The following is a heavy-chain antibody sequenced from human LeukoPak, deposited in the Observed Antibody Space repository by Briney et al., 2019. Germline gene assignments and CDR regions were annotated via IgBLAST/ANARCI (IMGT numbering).Heavy chain of an antibody. V-gene: IGHV3-30*18. CDR2: ISYDGSNK. Sequence: GGSLRLSCAASGFTFSSYGMHWVRQAPGKGLEWVAVISYDGSNKYYADSVKGRFTISRDNSKNTLYLQMNSLRAEDTAVYYCAKGVVAYTYYYYGMDVWGQGTTVTVSS. CDR3: AKGVVAYTYYYYGMDV. D-gene: IGHD2-15*01. J-gene: IGHJ6*02. CDR1: GFTFSSYG.